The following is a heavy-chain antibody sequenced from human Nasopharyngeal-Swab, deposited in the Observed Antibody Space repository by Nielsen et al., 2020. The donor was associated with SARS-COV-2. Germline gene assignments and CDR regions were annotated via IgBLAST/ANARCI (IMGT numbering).Heavy chain of an antibody. CDR1: GYTFTSYG. Sequence: SVKVSCKASGYTFTSYGISWVRQAPGQGLEWVGRVIPILNTSNYALKFQGRVSVTAEKSTNTAYMELSSLRSEDTAVYYCATINYFHHRSFSFEYWGQGSLVTVSS. CDR2: VIPILNTS. D-gene: IGHD3-10*01. V-gene: IGHV1-69*04. CDR3: ATINYFHHRSFSFEY. J-gene: IGHJ4*02.